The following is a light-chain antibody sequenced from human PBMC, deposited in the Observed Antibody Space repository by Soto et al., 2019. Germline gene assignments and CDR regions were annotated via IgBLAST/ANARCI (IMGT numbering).Light chain of an antibody. V-gene: IGLV1-44*01. Sequence: QSVLTQPPSASGTPGQRVTFSCSGSSSNIGSNNVNWYQQFPRTAPKLLIYTNDQRPSGVPDRFSDSKSGTSASLAISGLQSEDEADYYCETWDDSLNGVVFGGGTKLTVL. CDR3: ETWDDSLNGVV. CDR2: TND. CDR1: SSNIGSNN. J-gene: IGLJ2*01.